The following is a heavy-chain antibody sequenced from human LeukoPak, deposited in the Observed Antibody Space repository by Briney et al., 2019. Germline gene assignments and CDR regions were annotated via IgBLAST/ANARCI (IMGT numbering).Heavy chain of an antibody. V-gene: IGHV4-4*07. Sequence: SEALSLTCTVSGASISNYYWSWIRQPAGKGLEWIGRLYTSGSINFNPSLKSRITMPVDTSKNQFSLRLSSVTAADTAVYYCAGATWGSGYFDYWGQGTLVTVSS. CDR2: LYTSGSI. CDR1: GASISNYY. J-gene: IGHJ4*02. CDR3: AGATWGSGYFDY. D-gene: IGHD7-27*01.